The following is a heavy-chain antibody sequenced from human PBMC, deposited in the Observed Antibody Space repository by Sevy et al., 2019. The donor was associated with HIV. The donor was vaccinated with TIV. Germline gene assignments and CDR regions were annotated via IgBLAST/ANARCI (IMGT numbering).Heavy chain of an antibody. CDR3: ARHGHDYGGNSVGAFDI. V-gene: IGHV4-39*01. J-gene: IGHJ3*02. D-gene: IGHD4-17*01. CDR2: IYYSGST. CDR1: GGSISSSSYY. Sequence: SETLSLTCTVSGGSISSSSYYWGWIRQPPGKGLEWIGSIYYSGSTYYNPSLKSRVTISVDTSKNQFSLRRSSVTAADTAVYYCARHGHDYGGNSVGAFDIWGQGTMVTVSS.